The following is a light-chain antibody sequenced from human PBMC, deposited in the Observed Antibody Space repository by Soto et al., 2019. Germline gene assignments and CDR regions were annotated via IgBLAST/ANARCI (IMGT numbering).Light chain of an antibody. Sequence: EIVMTQSPATLSVSPGERATLSCRASQSVSSNLAWYQQKPGQAPRLLIYGASTRATGIPARFSGSGSGTAFTLTISSLQSKDFAVYYCQQYNNWPPVTFGQGTKVDIK. CDR3: QQYNNWPPVT. J-gene: IGKJ2*01. CDR1: QSVSSN. V-gene: IGKV3-15*01. CDR2: GAS.